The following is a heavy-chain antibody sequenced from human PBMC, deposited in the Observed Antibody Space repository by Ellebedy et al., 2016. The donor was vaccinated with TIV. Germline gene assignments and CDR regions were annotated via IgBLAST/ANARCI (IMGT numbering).Heavy chain of an antibody. CDR2: IDTNTGNP. J-gene: IGHJ4*02. V-gene: IGHV7-4-1*02. Sequence: AASVKVSCKASGYTFTTYSINWMRQAPGQGLEWMGWIDTNTGNPTYAQGFTGRFVFSLDTSVSTAYLQISILKAEDTAVYYCARVGGSGSYRYFDYWGQGTLVTVSS. D-gene: IGHD3-10*01. CDR3: ARVGGSGSYRYFDY. CDR1: GYTFTTYS.